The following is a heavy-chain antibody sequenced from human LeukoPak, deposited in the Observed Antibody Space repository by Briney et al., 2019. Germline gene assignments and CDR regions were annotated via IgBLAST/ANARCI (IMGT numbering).Heavy chain of an antibody. J-gene: IGHJ4*02. CDR2: IWYDGSNK. CDR3: ARDAGYCSGGSCYPGQFDY. V-gene: IGHV3-33*01. D-gene: IGHD2-15*01. CDR1: GLTFSSYG. Sequence: PGGSLRLSCAASGLTFSSYGMHWVRQAPGKGLEWVAVIWYDGSNKYYADSVKGRFTISRDNSKNTLYLQMNSLRAEDTAVYYCARDAGYCSGGSCYPGQFDYWGQGTLVTVSS.